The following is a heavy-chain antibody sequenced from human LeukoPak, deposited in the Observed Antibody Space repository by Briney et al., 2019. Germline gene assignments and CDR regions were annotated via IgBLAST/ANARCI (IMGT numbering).Heavy chain of an antibody. J-gene: IGHJ4*02. CDR3: ARDHPRITKVRGVIMPGDY. CDR1: GYTFTGYY. Sequence: ASVKVSCKASGYTFTGYYMHWVRQAPGQGLEWMGWINPNSGGTNYAQKFQGRVTMTRDTSISTAYMELSRLRSDDTAVYYCARDHPRITKVRGVIMPGDYWGQGTLVTVSS. V-gene: IGHV1-2*02. D-gene: IGHD3-10*01. CDR2: INPNSGGT.